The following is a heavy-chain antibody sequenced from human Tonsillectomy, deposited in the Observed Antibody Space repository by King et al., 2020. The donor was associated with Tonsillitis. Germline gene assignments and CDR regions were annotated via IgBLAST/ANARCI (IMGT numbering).Heavy chain of an antibody. V-gene: IGHV3-30*03. CDR1: GFTFSSYG. CDR2: ISYDGSNK. J-gene: IGHJ4*02. Sequence: VQLVESGGGVVQPGRSLRLSCAASGFTFSSYGMHWVRQAPGKGLEWVAVISYDGSNKYYADSVKGRFTISRDNSKNTLYLQMNSLRAEETAVYYCARVGVTDRGDYWGQGTLVTVSS. CDR3: ARVGVTDRGDY. D-gene: IGHD3-10*01.